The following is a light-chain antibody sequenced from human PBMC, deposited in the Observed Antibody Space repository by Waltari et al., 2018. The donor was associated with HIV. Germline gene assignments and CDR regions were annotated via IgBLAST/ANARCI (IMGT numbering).Light chain of an antibody. Sequence: SSELTQDPAVSVALGQTLKIACLGDSPRKHTASWYRLRPGQAPQLLVYGKTSQPSGIPDRFSASSSGNRAFLTITGARAEDEADYYCACWDRSGDYILFGGGTSLTGL. CDR1: SPRKHT. J-gene: IGLJ2*01. V-gene: IGLV3-19*01. CDR2: GKT. CDR3: ACWDRSGDYIL.